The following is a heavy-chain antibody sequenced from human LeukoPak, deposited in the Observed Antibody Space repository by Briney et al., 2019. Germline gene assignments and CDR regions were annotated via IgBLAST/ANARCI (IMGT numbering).Heavy chain of an antibody. CDR1: GFTFSSYA. V-gene: IGHV3-23*01. CDR3: AKAGSGYYYYGSGSFYKDYYYMDV. CDR2: ISSSGGST. J-gene: IGHJ6*03. D-gene: IGHD3-10*01. Sequence: GGSLRLSCAASGFTFSSYAMSWVRQAPGKGLEWVSTISSSGGSTYYADSVKGRFTISTDNSKNTLYLQMNSLRAEDTAVYYCAKAGSGYYYYGSGSFYKDYYYMDVWGKGTTVTVSS.